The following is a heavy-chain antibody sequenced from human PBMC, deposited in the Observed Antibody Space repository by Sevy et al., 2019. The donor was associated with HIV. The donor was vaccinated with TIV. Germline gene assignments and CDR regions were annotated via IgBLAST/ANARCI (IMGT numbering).Heavy chain of an antibody. CDR3: ARVPSTGRYGMDV. Sequence: GGSLRLSCVASGFTFSNFWMSWVRQAPGKGLEWVSYISSSSSTIYYADSVRGRFTISRDNAKNSLYLQMNSLRAGDTAVYYCARVPSTGRYGMDVWGQGTTVTVSS. CDR2: ISSSSSTI. V-gene: IGHV3-48*01. J-gene: IGHJ6*02. D-gene: IGHD3-10*01. CDR1: GFTFSNFW.